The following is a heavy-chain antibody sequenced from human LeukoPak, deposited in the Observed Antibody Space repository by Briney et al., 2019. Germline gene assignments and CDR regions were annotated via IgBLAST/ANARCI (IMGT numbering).Heavy chain of an antibody. J-gene: IGHJ4*02. CDR2: IYRDGSNT. D-gene: IGHD5-24*01. Sequence: GGSLRLSCAASGFTFSSYWMSWVRQAPGKGLVWVSRIYRDGSNTDYADSVKGRLIVSRDNVKNTLYLQMNSLRADDTAVYYCARDGDAYDFDFWGQGALVTVSS. CDR1: GFTFSSYW. CDR3: ARDGDAYDFDF. V-gene: IGHV3-74*01.